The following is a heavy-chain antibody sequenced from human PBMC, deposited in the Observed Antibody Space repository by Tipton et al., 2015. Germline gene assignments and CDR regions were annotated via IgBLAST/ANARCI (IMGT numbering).Heavy chain of an antibody. V-gene: IGHV1-69*13. CDR2: IIPIFGTI. Sequence: QSGAEVKKPGASVKVSCKASGGTFGTYAISWVRQAPGQGLEWMGGIIPIFGTINVAQKFQGRINITADDSTTTAYMELSSLKAEDTAVYYCTRSLTHYDVLTGYYSFHGLDVWGRGTTVIVS. D-gene: IGHD3-9*01. J-gene: IGHJ6*02. CDR3: TRSLTHYDVLTGYYSFHGLDV. CDR1: GGTFGTYA.